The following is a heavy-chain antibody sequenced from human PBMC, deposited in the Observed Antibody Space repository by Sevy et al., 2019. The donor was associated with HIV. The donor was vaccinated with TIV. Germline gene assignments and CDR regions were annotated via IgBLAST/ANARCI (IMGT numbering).Heavy chain of an antibody. V-gene: IGHV3-7*01. CDR3: ARGSGDY. J-gene: IGHJ4*02. CDR1: GFTFSSYW. Sequence: GGSLRLSCAASGFTFSSYWMTWVRQVPGKGLEWVANIKQDGSEKYHVASVKGRFTISRDNAKNSLYLQMNSLRDEDTAVYYCARGSGDYWGQGTLVTVSS. CDR2: IKQDGSEK.